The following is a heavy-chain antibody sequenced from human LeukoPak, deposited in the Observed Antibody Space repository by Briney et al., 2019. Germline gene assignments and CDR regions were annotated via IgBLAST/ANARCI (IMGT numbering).Heavy chain of an antibody. D-gene: IGHD3-22*01. CDR3: ARHYYDRSDSYSFDY. J-gene: IGHJ4*02. CDR1: GGSISGYY. V-gene: IGHV4-59*08. CDR2: IFSSGRT. Sequence: PSETLSLTCTVPGGSISGYYWSWIRQPPGKGLEWIGYIFSSGRTNYNPSLKSRVTISEDTTVTQTSLKLSSMTGAETAVYYCARHYYDRSDSYSFDYWGQGTLVTVSS.